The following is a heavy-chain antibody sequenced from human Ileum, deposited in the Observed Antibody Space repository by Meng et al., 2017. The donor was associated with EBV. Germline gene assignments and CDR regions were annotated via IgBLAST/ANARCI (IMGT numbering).Heavy chain of an antibody. CDR2: ISAYNGNT. D-gene: IGHD1-26*01. Sequence: QIQRELDGAEVKKPEDSVKVPCTSSGYTFSNYGIRWLRQAPGQGLGWMGRISAYNGNTNYAQNLQGRVTMTTDTSTGTAYMEVRSLRSDDTAVYYCARAGNGGSYYFTYWGQGTLVTVSS. V-gene: IGHV1-18*01. CDR1: GYTFSNYG. CDR3: ARAGNGGSYYFTY. J-gene: IGHJ4*02.